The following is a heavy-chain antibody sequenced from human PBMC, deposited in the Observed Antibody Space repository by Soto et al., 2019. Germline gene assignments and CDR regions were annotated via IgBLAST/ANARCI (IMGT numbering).Heavy chain of an antibody. CDR2: ISSSSSYI. CDR1: GFTFSSYS. CDR3: ARGEWLPHGGDYYYYYGMDV. J-gene: IGHJ6*02. D-gene: IGHD6-19*01. Sequence: EVQLVESGGGLVKPGGSPRLSCAASGFTFSSYSMNWVRQAPGKGLEWVSSISSSSSYIYYADSVKGRFTISRDNAKNSLYLQMNSLRAEDTAVYYCARGEWLPHGGDYYYYYGMDVWGQGTTVTVSS. V-gene: IGHV3-21*01.